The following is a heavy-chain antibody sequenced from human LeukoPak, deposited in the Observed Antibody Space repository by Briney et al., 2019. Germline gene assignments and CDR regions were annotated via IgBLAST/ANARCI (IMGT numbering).Heavy chain of an antibody. CDR1: GFTVSSNY. Sequence: PGGSLRLSCAASGFTVSSNYMSWARQAPGKGLEWVSVIYSGGSTYYADSVKGRFTISRDNSKNTLYLQMNSLRAEDTAVYYCARVAAGIAAAGTAYFDYWGQGTLVTVSS. CDR2: IYSGGST. J-gene: IGHJ4*02. CDR3: ARVAAGIAAAGTAYFDY. D-gene: IGHD6-13*01. V-gene: IGHV3-66*01.